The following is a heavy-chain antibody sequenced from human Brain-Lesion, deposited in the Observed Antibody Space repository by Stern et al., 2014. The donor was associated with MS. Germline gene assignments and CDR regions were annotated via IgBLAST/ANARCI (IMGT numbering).Heavy chain of an antibody. CDR1: GGSISSSNW. J-gene: IGHJ4*02. CDR2: SDHSGST. V-gene: IGHV4-4*02. D-gene: IGHD6-13*01. CDR3: ARFPASRPHVFDS. Sequence: VQLLESGPGLVKPSGTLSLTCAVSGGSISSSNWWSWVRQSPGKGLEWIGGSDHSGSTIYTPSLKSRVPVSVDTPKNRFSLNPRSVTAADTAVYFCARFPASRPHVFDSWGQGTLVTVSS.